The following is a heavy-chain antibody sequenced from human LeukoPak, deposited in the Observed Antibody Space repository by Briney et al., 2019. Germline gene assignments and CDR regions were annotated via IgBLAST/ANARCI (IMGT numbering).Heavy chain of an antibody. Sequence: ASVKVSCKASGGTFNNYDISWVRQPPGQELEWMGGINRLSGTSNYAQQFLGRVTITADDSTSTAYLELYSPRSEDTAIYYCARLISDSRDSYYLNSFVYWGEGTLVTVSS. V-gene: IGHV1-69*13. CDR1: GGTFNNYD. CDR3: ARLISDSRDSYYLNSFVY. CDR2: INRLSGTS. D-gene: IGHD2-21*01. J-gene: IGHJ4*02.